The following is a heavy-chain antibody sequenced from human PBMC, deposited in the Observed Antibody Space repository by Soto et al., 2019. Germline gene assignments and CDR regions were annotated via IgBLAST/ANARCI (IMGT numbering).Heavy chain of an antibody. CDR1: GYTFTSYD. J-gene: IGHJ5*02. CDR3: ARARYSGSPGGA. D-gene: IGHD1-26*01. Sequence: ASVKVSCKASGYTFTSYDINWVRQATGQGLEWMGWMNPNSGNTGYAQKFQGRVTMTRNTSISTAYMELSSLRSEDTAAYYCARARYSGSPGGAWGQGTLVTVSS. CDR2: MNPNSGNT. V-gene: IGHV1-8*01.